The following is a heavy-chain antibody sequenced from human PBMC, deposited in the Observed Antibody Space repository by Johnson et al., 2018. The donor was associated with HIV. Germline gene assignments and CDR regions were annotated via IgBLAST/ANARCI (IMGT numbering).Heavy chain of an antibody. Sequence: QVQLVESGGGVVQPGGSLRLSCAASGFTFSSYAMHWVRQAPGKGLEWVAVISYDGSNKYYGDSVKGRFTISRDSYKNTLYLQMNSLRAEDTAVYFCARDSLDGEYAFDIWGQGTMLTVSS. V-gene: IGHV3-30*04. CDR1: GFTFSSYA. J-gene: IGHJ3*02. CDR3: ARDSLDGEYAFDI. CDR2: ISYDGSNK. D-gene: IGHD2-21*01.